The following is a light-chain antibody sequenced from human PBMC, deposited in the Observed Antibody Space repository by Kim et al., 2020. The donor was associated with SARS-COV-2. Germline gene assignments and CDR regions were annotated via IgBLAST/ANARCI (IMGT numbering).Light chain of an antibody. CDR3: CSYAGSYPYV. CDR1: SSDVCGYNY. V-gene: IGLV2-11*01. J-gene: IGLJ1*01. Sequence: GQSVTLSCTGTSSDVCGYNYVSWYQQHPGKAPKLMIYDVSKRPSGVPDRFSGSKSGNTASLTVSGLQAEDEADYYCCSYAGSYPYVFGTGTKVTVL. CDR2: DVS.